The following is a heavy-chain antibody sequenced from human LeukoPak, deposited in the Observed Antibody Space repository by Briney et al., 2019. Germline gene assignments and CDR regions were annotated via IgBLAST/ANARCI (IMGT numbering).Heavy chain of an antibody. D-gene: IGHD1-7*01. J-gene: IGHJ4*02. Sequence: SETLSLTCAIYSESFSGYFWSWIRQPPGKGLEWIGEINYSGSTNYNPSLKSRVTISVDTSKNQFSLKLRSVTAADTAMFYCARLYGNFQNYYDYWGQGTLVAVSS. V-gene: IGHV4-34*01. CDR3: ARLYGNFQNYYDY. CDR2: INYSGST. CDR1: SESFSGYF.